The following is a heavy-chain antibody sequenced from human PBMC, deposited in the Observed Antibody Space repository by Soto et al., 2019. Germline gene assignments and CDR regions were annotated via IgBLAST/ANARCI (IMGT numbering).Heavy chain of an antibody. Sequence: EVQLLESGGDLIQPGGSLRLSCAASGFTFNIYAMTWVRQAPGKGLEWVSAISRYGDFTYYADSVEGRFTISRDNSKNTLYLQMNSLRAEDTAVYYCAKYRYLNHDSRGYLFDNWGQGTLVTVYS. D-gene: IGHD3-22*01. J-gene: IGHJ4*02. CDR2: ISRYGDFT. CDR1: GFTFNIYA. CDR3: AKYRYLNHDSRGYLFDN. V-gene: IGHV3-23*01.